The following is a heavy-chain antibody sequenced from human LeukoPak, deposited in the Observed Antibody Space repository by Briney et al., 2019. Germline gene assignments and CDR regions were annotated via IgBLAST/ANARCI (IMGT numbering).Heavy chain of an antibody. D-gene: IGHD1-14*01. CDR1: GFTFSSYA. J-gene: IGHJ4*02. CDR3: APSYNPKGY. CDR2: ISGGGST. V-gene: IGHV3-23*01. Sequence: GTSLRLSCAASGFTFSSYAMSWVRQAPGKGLEWVSAISGGGSTYYADSVRGRFTISRDNSKNTMYLQMNSLRAEDTAVYYCAPSYNPKGYWGQGTLVTVSS.